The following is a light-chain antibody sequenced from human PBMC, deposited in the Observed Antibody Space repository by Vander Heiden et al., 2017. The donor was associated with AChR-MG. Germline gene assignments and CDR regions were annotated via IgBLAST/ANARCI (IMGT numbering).Light chain of an antibody. J-gene: IGKJ1*01. CDR1: QSLLHSNGYYY. Sequence: DIVMTQSPLSLPVTPGEPASISCRSSQSLLHSNGYYYLDWYLQKPGQSPQLLIYLGSNRVSGVPDRISGSGSGTDFTLKISRVEAEDVGVYYCMQTLRTWTFGQGTKVEIK. CDR3: MQTLRTWT. V-gene: IGKV2-28*01. CDR2: LGS.